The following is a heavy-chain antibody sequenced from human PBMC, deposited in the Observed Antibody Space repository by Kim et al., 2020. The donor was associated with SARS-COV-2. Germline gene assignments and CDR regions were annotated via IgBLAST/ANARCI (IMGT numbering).Heavy chain of an antibody. V-gene: IGHV7-4-1*02. J-gene: IGHJ6*03. D-gene: IGHD3-22*01. CDR1: GYTFTSYA. CDR3: ARDFDSSGRIIASYYYYYMAV. CDR2: INTNTGNP. Sequence: ASVKVSCKASGYTFTSYAMNWVRQAPGQGLEWMGWINTNTGNPTYAQGFTGRFVFSLDTSVSTAYLQISSLKAEDTAVYYCARDFDSSGRIIASYYYYYMAVWGKATTVTVSS.